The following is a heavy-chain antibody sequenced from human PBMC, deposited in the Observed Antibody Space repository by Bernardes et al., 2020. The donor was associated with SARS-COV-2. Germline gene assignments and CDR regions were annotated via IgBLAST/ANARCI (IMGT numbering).Heavy chain of an antibody. CDR1: GYIFTSYG. J-gene: IGHJ6*02. V-gene: IGHV1-18*01. Sequence: ASVKVSCKASGYIFTSYGFSWVRQAPGQGLEWMGFINPYNGYTNYAENFQGRLTMTTDTPTTTAYMELRGLRSGDTAVYYCARAGFYYDSSAYYPGMDGWGQGTTVIVAS. D-gene: IGHD3-22*01. CDR2: INPYNGYT. CDR3: ARAGFYYDSSAYYPGMDG.